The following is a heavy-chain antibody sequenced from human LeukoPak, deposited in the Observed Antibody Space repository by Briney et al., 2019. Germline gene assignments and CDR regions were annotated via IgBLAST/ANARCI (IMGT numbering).Heavy chain of an antibody. V-gene: IGHV1-2*06. J-gene: IGHJ4*02. CDR3: ARDLTSTPNREFDY. CDR1: GYTFAGYF. D-gene: IGHD1-26*01. CDR2: INPHSGGT. Sequence: ASVKVSCKASGYTFAGYFIHWVRQAPGQGLEWMGRINPHSGGTEYAPKFQGRVTMTRDTSITTAYVEVSRLMSDDTAVYYRARDLTSTPNREFDYWGQGSLVTVSS.